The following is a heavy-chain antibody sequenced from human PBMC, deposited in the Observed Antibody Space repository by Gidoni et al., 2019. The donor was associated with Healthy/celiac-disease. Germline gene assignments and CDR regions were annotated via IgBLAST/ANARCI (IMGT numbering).Heavy chain of an antibody. V-gene: IGHV4-59*01. Sequence: QVQLQESGPGLVKPSETLSLTCTVSGGSISSYYWSWIRQPPGKGLEWIGYIYYSGSTNYNPSLKSRVTISVDTSKNQFSLKLSSVTAADTAVYYCARETSADILTGYYAFDIWGQGTMVTVSS. D-gene: IGHD3-9*01. CDR1: GGSISSYY. J-gene: IGHJ3*02. CDR2: IYYSGST. CDR3: ARETSADILTGYYAFDI.